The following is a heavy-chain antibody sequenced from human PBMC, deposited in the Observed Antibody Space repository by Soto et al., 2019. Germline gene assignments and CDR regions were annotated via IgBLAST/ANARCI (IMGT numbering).Heavy chain of an antibody. Sequence: SESLSPTYNNSGSPISTLFWRRIWQPPGGALAWFGNRFYSGSTNYNPSLKSRVTISVDTSKNQFSLKLSSVTAADTAVYYCVRAPHYWGQGTLVTVSS. CDR2: RFYSGST. V-gene: IGHV4-59*01. CDR1: GSPISTLF. CDR3: VRAPHY. J-gene: IGHJ4*02.